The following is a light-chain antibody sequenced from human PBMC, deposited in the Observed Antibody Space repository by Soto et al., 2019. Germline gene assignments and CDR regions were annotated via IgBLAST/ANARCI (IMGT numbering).Light chain of an antibody. CDR3: HQRQSWPQIT. CDR2: GAS. V-gene: IGKV3-15*01. Sequence: EIVMTQSPATLSVSPGERATLSFRASQSVSSNLAWYQQKPGQAPRLLIYGASTRATGIPARFSGSGSGTDFTLTISSLEPEDFAVYYCHQRQSWPQITFGQGTRLEIK. J-gene: IGKJ5*01. CDR1: QSVSSN.